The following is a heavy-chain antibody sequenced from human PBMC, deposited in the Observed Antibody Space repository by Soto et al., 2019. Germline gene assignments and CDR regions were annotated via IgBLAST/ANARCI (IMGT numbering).Heavy chain of an antibody. Sequence: GGSLRLSCAASGFTFNSYSMNWVRQAPGKGLEWVSYISSSSSTIYYADSVKGRFTISRDNAKNSLYLQMNSLRDEDTAVYYCAREYYYDSSGPYFGWGQGTLVTVSS. CDR3: AREYYYDSSGPYFG. CDR2: ISSSSSTI. D-gene: IGHD3-22*01. J-gene: IGHJ4*02. V-gene: IGHV3-48*02. CDR1: GFTFNSYS.